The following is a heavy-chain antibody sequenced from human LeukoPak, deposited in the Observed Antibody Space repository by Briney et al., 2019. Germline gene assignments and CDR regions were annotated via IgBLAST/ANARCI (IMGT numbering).Heavy chain of an antibody. V-gene: IGHV3-74*01. J-gene: IGHJ4*02. CDR2: INGNGSST. Sequence: PGGSLRLSCAASGFSFSNYGMHWVRQAPGKGLVWVSRINGNGSSTTYADSVKGRFTISRDNAKNTLYLQMNSLRAEDTAVYYCARGGYLSNYWGQGTLVTVSS. CDR1: GFSFSNYG. CDR3: ARGGYLSNY. D-gene: IGHD1-1*01.